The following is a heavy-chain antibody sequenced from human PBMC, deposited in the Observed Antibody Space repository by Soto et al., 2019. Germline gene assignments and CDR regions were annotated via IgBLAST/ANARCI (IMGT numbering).Heavy chain of an antibody. J-gene: IGHJ4*02. Sequence: PGGSLRLSCAASGFTFSSYAMSWVRQAPGKGLEWISAISGSGDTTYYADSVKGRFTISRDNSRNTLYLQMNSLRAEDTAVYYCAKEGLVNTRVFGYYFDYWGQGTLVPVSS. V-gene: IGHV3-23*01. CDR3: AKEGLVNTRVFGYYFDY. CDR2: ISGSGDTT. D-gene: IGHD3-22*01. CDR1: GFTFSSYA.